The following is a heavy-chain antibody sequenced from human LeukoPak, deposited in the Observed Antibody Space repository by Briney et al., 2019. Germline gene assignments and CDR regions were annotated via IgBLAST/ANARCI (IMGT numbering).Heavy chain of an antibody. V-gene: IGHV3-7*01. D-gene: IGHD1/OR15-1a*01. CDR1: GLTFSNYW. CDR2: IEHDGSEK. J-gene: IGHJ6*03. Sequence: TGGSLRLSCAASGLTFSNYWMSWVRQGPGKGLEWVANIEHDGSEKYYIDSVKARFTTSRDNAKNSVHLQMNRLRAEDTAVYYCARVRREMKRSLGRTTEYSYYYYMDVWGKGTTVTVSS. CDR3: ARVRREMKRSLGRTTEYSYYYYMDV.